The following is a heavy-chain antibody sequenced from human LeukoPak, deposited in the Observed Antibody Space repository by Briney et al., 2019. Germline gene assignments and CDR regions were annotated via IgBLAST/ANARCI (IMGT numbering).Heavy chain of an antibody. CDR3: ARDKIIRSGLNY. CDR2: INSDGSST. V-gene: IGHV3-74*01. Sequence: PGGSLRLSCAASGFTFSNAWMSWVRQAPGKGLVWVSRINSDGSSTSYADSVKGRFTISRDNAKNTLYLQMNSLRAEDTAVYYCARDKIIRSGLNYWGQGTLVTVSS. D-gene: IGHD5-12*01. J-gene: IGHJ4*02. CDR1: GFTFSNAW.